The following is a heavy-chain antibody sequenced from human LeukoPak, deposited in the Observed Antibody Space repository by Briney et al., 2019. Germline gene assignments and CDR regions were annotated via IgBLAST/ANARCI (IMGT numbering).Heavy chain of an antibody. CDR3: AKLRYFDWLSPFDY. J-gene: IGHJ4*02. CDR1: GFTFSSYA. Sequence: GGSLRLSCAASGFTFSSYAMTWVRQAPGKGLDWVSAISGSGGATYYADSVKGRFSISRDNSKNTLYLQMNSLRAEDTAVYYCAKLRYFDWLSPFDYWGQGTLVTVSS. D-gene: IGHD3-9*01. V-gene: IGHV3-23*01. CDR2: ISGSGGAT.